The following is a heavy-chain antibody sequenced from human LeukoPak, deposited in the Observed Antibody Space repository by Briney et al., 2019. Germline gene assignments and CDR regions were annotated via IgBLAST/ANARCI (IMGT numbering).Heavy chain of an antibody. V-gene: IGHV4-4*07. Sequence: SETLSLTCTVSGGSISSYYWSWIRQPAGKGLEWTGRIYTSGSTNYNPSLKSRVTISVDTSKNPFSLKLSSVTAADTAVYYCARDPPYANGSGRSWGQGTLVTVSS. CDR3: ARDPPYANGSGRS. CDR1: GGSISSYY. CDR2: IYTSGST. J-gene: IGHJ4*02. D-gene: IGHD3-10*01.